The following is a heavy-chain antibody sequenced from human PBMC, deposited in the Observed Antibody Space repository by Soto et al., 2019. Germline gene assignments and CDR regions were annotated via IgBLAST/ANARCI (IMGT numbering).Heavy chain of an antibody. Sequence: QVQLVQSGAEVKKPGASVKVSCKASGYTFTSYDINWVRQATGQGLEWMGWMNPNSGNTGYAQKLQGRVTMTSNTSISTAYMELSSLRAEDTAVYYCVRRGFSSSWGYWYFDLWGRGTLVTVSS. CDR1: GYTFTSYD. CDR2: MNPNSGNT. V-gene: IGHV1-8*01. D-gene: IGHD6-13*01. J-gene: IGHJ2*01. CDR3: VRRGFSSSWGYWYFDL.